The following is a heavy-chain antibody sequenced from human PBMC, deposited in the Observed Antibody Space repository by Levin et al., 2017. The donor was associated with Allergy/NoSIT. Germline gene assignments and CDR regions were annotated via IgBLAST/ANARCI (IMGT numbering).Heavy chain of an antibody. CDR1: GGSISSYY. Sequence: LSQTLSLTCTVSGGSISSYYWSWIRQPPGKGLEWIGYIYHTGDTKYSPSLKSRVTISVDTSKNQFSLKLSSVTAADTAVYYCARDRVIVGTTNYYYGMDVWGQGTTVTVSS. D-gene: IGHD1-26*01. CDR2: IYHTGDT. CDR3: ARDRVIVGTTNYYYGMDV. V-gene: IGHV4-59*01. J-gene: IGHJ6*02.